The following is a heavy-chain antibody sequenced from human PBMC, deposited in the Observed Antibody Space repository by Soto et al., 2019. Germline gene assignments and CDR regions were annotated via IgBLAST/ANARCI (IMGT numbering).Heavy chain of an antibody. V-gene: IGHV4-39*01. Sequence: SETLSLTCTVSGDSISSDSYYWGWIRQPPGKGLECIGNVYYSGRTYYNPSLESRVTISVDTSKSQFSLNLRSVTAADTAVYYCARQSSGYAYGGGFDYWGQGTLVTVSS. CDR3: ARQSSGYAYGGGFDY. J-gene: IGHJ4*02. D-gene: IGHD5-18*01. CDR2: VYYSGRT. CDR1: GDSISSDSYY.